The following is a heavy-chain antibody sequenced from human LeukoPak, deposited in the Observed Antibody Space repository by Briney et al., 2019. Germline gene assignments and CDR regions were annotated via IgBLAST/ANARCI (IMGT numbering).Heavy chain of an antibody. D-gene: IGHD6-13*01. V-gene: IGHV3-23*01. Sequence: GGSLRLSCAASGFTFSNYAMSWVRQAPGKGLEWVSAFGGSGGSTYYAESVKGRFTISRDNSKNTLYLQMNSLRAEDTAVYYCARDQGIAAAGTLPGYWGQGTLVTVSS. CDR1: GFTFSNYA. J-gene: IGHJ4*02. CDR3: ARDQGIAAAGTLPGY. CDR2: FGGSGGST.